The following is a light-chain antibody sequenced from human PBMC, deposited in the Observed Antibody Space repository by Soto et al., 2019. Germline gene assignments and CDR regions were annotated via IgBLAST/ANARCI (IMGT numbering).Light chain of an antibody. CDR2: GAS. CDR3: RQYGASPRT. V-gene: IGKV3-20*01. Sequence: EIVLTQSPGTLSLSPGEGATLSCRASQSVGSSYLAWYQQKPGQAPRLLIYGASSWATGILDRFSGSGSGTDFTLSICRLEPEDFAVYYCRQYGASPRTFGQGTKVDIK. CDR1: QSVGSSY. J-gene: IGKJ1*01.